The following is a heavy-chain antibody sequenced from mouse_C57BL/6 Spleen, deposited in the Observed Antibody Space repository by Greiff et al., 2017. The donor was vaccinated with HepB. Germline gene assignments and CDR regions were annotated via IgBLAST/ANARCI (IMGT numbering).Heavy chain of an antibody. D-gene: IGHD1-1*01. Sequence: VHVKQSGPELVKPGASVKMSCKASGYTFTDYNMHWVKQSHGKSLEWIGYINPNNGGTSYNQKFKGKATLTVNKSSSTAYMELRSLTSEDSAVYYCAYGSSYWYFDVWGTGTTVTVSS. J-gene: IGHJ1*03. CDR2: INPNNGGT. CDR1: GYTFTDYN. CDR3: AYGSSYWYFDV. V-gene: IGHV1-22*01.